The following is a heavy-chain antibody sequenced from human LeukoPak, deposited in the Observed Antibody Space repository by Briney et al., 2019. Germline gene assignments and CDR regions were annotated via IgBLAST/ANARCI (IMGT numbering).Heavy chain of an antibody. CDR1: GFTFSNYA. CDR3: AKKGAYCGGDCYWVDAFDI. Sequence: GGSLRLSCAASGFTFSNYAMSWVRQAPGKGLEWVSTISGSGGSTYYADSVKGRFTISRDNSKNTLYLQMNSLRAEDTAVYYCAKKGAYCGGDCYWVDAFDIWGQGTMVTVSS. J-gene: IGHJ3*02. CDR2: ISGSGGST. D-gene: IGHD2-21*02. V-gene: IGHV3-23*01.